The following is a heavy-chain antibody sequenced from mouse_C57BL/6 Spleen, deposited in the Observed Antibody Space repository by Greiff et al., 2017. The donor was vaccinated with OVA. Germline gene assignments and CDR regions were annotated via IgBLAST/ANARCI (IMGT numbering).Heavy chain of an antibody. Sequence: EVMLVESGGGLVKPGGSLKLSCAASGFTFSSYAMSWVRQTPEKRLEWVATISDGGSYTYYPDNVKGRFTISRDNAKNNLYLQMSHLKSEDTAMYYCARDPALLRDWYFDVWGTGTTVTVSS. D-gene: IGHD1-2*01. CDR1: GFTFSSYA. V-gene: IGHV5-4*01. CDR3: ARDPALLRDWYFDV. CDR2: ISDGGSYT. J-gene: IGHJ1*03.